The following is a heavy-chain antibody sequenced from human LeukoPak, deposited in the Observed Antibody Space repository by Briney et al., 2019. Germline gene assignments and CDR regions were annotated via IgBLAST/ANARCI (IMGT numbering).Heavy chain of an antibody. V-gene: IGHV3-11*03. J-gene: IGHJ4*02. D-gene: IGHD6-13*01. Sequence: PGGSLRLSCAASGFTFSTYWMSWVRQAPGKGLEWVSYISSSSSYTNYADSVKGRFTISRDNAKNSLYLQMNSLRAEDTAVYYCASYSSKTQNPDYWGQGTLVTVSS. CDR2: ISSSSSYT. CDR1: GFTFSTYW. CDR3: ASYSSKTQNPDY.